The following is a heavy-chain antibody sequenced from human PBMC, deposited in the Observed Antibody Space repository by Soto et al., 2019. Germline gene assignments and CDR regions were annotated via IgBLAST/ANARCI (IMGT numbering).Heavy chain of an antibody. CDR2: IRSKANSYAT. CDR1: GFTFSGSA. V-gene: IGHV3-73*02. J-gene: IGHJ4*02. D-gene: IGHD6-13*01. Sequence: EVQLVESGGGLVQPGGSLKLSCAASGFTFSGSAMHWVRQASGKGLEWVGRIRSKANSYATAYAASVKGRFTISRDDSKNTAYLQMNSLKTEDTDVYYCTSPKNSSSYGDFDYWGQGTLVTVSS. CDR3: TSPKNSSSYGDFDY.